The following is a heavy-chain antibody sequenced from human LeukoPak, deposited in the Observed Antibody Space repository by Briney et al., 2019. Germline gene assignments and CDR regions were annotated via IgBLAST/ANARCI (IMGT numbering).Heavy chain of an antibody. CDR2: INPSGGST. D-gene: IGHD3-10*01. V-gene: IGHV1-46*01. Sequence: AAVKVSCKASRYTFTSYYMHWVRQAPVQGLEWMGIINPSGGSTSYAQKFQGRVTMTRDTSTSTVYMELSSLRSEDTAVYYCARVPRRGERFDPWGQGTLVTVSS. CDR3: ARVPRRGERFDP. CDR1: RYTFTSYY. J-gene: IGHJ5*02.